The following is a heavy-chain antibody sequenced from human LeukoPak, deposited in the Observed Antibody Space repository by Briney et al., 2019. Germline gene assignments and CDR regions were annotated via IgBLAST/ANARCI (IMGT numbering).Heavy chain of an antibody. CDR1: GGSISSGASD. Sequence: PSRTLSLTCTVSGGSISSGASDWGWIRQHPKRGLEWVGYINHSGSTYYSPSLGSRVTMSVDTSKNQFSLKLSSVTAADSAVYYCARAARQGFTMIVVPFFYFDLWGRGTLVTVSS. CDR2: INHSGST. J-gene: IGHJ2*01. V-gene: IGHV4-31*03. D-gene: IGHD3-22*01. CDR3: ARAARQGFTMIVVPFFYFDL.